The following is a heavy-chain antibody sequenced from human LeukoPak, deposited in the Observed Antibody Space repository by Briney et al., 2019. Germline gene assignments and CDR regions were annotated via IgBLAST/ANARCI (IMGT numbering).Heavy chain of an antibody. CDR1: GYTFTGYY. CDR3: ARDANWGNFDY. J-gene: IGHJ4*02. D-gene: IGHD7-27*01. CDR2: ISAYNGNT. Sequence: ASVKVSCKASGYTFTGYYMHWVRQAPGQGLEWMGWISAYNGNTNYAQKLQGRVTITTDTSTSTAYMELRSLRSDDTAVYYCARDANWGNFDYWGQGTLVTVSS. V-gene: IGHV1-18*04.